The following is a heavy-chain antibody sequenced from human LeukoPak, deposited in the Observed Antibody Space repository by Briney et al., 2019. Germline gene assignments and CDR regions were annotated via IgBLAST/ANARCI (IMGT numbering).Heavy chain of an antibody. CDR3: ARVTYGSGTYGAFDY. D-gene: IGHD3-10*01. Sequence: GGSLRLSRAASGFTFSSNGMHWVRQAPGKGLEWVSTISGSGDNTYYADSVKGRFTISRDNSKNTLYLQMNSLRAEDTAVYYCARVTYGSGTYGAFDYWGQGTLVTVSS. J-gene: IGHJ4*02. CDR1: GFTFSSNG. V-gene: IGHV3-23*01. CDR2: ISGSGDNT.